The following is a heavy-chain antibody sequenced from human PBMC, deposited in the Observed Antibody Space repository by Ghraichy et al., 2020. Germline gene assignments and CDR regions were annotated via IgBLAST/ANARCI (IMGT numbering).Heavy chain of an antibody. V-gene: IGHV4-4*07. CDR2: IYTSGNT. CDR3: ARVSRYCSGGDCYSDGVLDY. CDR1: GDSISSYY. Sequence: SQTLSLTCTVSGDSISSYYWSWIRQSAGKGLEWIGRIYTSGNTDYNPSLKSRVTMSVDTSKNQFFLKLSSVTAADTAVYFCARVSRYCSGGDCYSDGVLDYWGQGTLVTVSS. D-gene: IGHD2-15*01. J-gene: IGHJ4*02.